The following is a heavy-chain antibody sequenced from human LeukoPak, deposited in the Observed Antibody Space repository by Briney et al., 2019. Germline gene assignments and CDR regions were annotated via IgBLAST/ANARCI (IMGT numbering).Heavy chain of an antibody. CDR3: ATGLGSIWRSFDF. Sequence: PSETLSLTCTVSGGSISSYYWSWIRQPPGKGLEWIGYIYYSGSTNYNPSLKSRVTISVDTSKNQFSLKLRSVTAADTAVYYCATGLGSIWRSFDFWGQGTVATVSS. J-gene: IGHJ4*02. CDR1: GGSISSYY. V-gene: IGHV4-59*01. CDR2: IYYSGST. D-gene: IGHD6-13*01.